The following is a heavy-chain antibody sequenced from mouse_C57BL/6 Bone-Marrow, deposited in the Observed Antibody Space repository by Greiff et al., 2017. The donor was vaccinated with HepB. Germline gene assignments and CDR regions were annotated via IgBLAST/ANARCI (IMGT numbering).Heavy chain of an antibody. CDR1: GYSITSGYY. Sequence: EVKLVESGPGLVKPSQSLSLTCSVTGYSITSGYYWNWIRQFPGNNLEWMGYISYDGSNNYNPSLKNRISITRDTTKNQFFLKLNSVTTEDTATYYCARSYYYGSSLDYWGQGTTLTVSS. D-gene: IGHD1-1*01. CDR3: ARSYYYGSSLDY. V-gene: IGHV3-6*01. CDR2: ISYDGSN. J-gene: IGHJ2*01.